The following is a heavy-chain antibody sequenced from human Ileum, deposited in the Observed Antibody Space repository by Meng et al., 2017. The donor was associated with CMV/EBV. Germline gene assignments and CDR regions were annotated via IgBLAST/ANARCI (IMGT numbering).Heavy chain of an antibody. CDR3: ARELPASWEPFDY. D-gene: IGHD1-26*01. Sequence: GESLKISCVASGFTFSSYEFNWVRQAPGKGLEWLSHINAGGRTIYYADSVKGRFTISRDDAKSPLYLQMSSLRADDTAVYYCARELPASWEPFDYWGQGTLVTVSS. V-gene: IGHV3-48*03. J-gene: IGHJ4*02. CDR1: GFTFSSYE. CDR2: INAGGRTI.